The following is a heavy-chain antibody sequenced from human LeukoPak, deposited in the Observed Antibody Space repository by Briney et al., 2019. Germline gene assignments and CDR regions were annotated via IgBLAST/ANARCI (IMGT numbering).Heavy chain of an antibody. D-gene: IGHD3-10*01. J-gene: IGHJ6*03. CDR1: GFTFSSYW. CDR3: ARGRQVRGVIYYYYYMDV. CDR2: IKKDGSEK. V-gene: IGHV3-7*03. Sequence: GGSLRLSCAASGFTFSSYWMSWVRQAPGKGLEWVANIKKDGSEKYYVDSVKGRFTISRDNAKNSLYLQMNSLRAKDTALYYCARGRQVRGVIYYYYYMDVWGKGTTVTVSS.